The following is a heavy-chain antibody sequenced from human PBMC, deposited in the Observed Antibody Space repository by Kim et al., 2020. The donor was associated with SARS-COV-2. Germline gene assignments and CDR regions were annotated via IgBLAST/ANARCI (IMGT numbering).Heavy chain of an antibody. D-gene: IGHD3-10*01. Sequence: ASVKVSCKASGYTFTSYYMHWVRQAPGQGLEWMGIINPSGGSTSYAQKFQGRVTMTRDTSTSTVYMELSSLRSEDTAVYYCAREFPPHYYGSGSYEWGQGTLVTVSS. J-gene: IGHJ4*02. CDR1: GYTFTSYY. CDR2: INPSGGST. CDR3: AREFPPHYYGSGSYE. V-gene: IGHV1-46*01.